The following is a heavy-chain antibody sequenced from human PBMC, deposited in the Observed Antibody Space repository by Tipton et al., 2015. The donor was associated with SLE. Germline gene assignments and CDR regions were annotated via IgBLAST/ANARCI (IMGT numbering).Heavy chain of an antibody. V-gene: IGHV3-49*03. CDR3: SRSYSGGLPGP. CDR2: IRRKTYGGTT. J-gene: IGHJ5*02. Sequence: RSLRLSCTASGFTFGDYDMSWLRQAPGKGLEWVGVIRRKTYGGTTEYAASVQGRFTISRDESKSIAYLQMNSLKTEDTAVYYCSRSYSGGLPGPWGQGPLVTVSS. CDR1: GFTFGDYD. D-gene: IGHD2-15*01.